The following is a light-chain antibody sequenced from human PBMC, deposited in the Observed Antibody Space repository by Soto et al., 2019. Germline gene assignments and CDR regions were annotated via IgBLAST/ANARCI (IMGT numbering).Light chain of an antibody. V-gene: IGLV2-11*01. CDR1: SSDVGSYNY. J-gene: IGLJ2*01. CDR2: DVS. CDR3: CSYAGSQTLV. Sequence: QSVLTQPRSVSGSPGQSVTISCTGSSSDVGSYNYVSWYQQHPGKGPQVIIYDVSKRPSGVPDRFSGSKSGNTASLSISGLLTADEADYYCCSYAGSQTLVFGGGTKLTVL.